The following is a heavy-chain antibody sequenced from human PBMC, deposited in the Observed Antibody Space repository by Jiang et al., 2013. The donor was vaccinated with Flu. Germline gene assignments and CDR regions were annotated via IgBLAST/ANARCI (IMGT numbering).Heavy chain of an antibody. D-gene: IGHD2-15*01. V-gene: IGHV4-4*09. CDR3: ARLRCSSGSCYEGD. CDR2: IYSSGSGSA. Sequence: PGLVKPSETLSLTCSVSGGSISNNWWSWVRQPPGKGLEWIGYIYSSGSGSAVYSPSLKSRVTMSLDPSENQFSLKLTSVTAADTALYYCARLRCSSGSCYEGDWGQGTLVTV. CDR1: GGSISNNW. J-gene: IGHJ4*02.